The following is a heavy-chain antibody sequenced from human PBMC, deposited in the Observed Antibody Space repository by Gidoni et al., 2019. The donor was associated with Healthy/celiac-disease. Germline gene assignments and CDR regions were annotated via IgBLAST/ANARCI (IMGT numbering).Heavy chain of an antibody. Sequence: QVQLVQSGAAVKKPGASVKVSCQASGYTFTDYYMHWVRQAPGQGLEWMGRINPNSGDTNYAQKFQGRVTMTRDTSISTAYMELSRLKSDDTAVYYCARDTYYGSGSYDDWFDPWGQGTLVTVSS. D-gene: IGHD3-10*01. V-gene: IGHV1-2*06. CDR3: ARDTYYGSGSYDDWFDP. CDR1: GYTFTDYY. CDR2: INPNSGDT. J-gene: IGHJ5*02.